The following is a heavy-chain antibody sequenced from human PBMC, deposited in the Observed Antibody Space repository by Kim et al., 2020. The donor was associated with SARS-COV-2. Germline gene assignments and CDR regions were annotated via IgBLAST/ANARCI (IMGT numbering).Heavy chain of an antibody. CDR3: ARVPRSRTRITMVRGVINYYYGMDV. CDR2: INAGNGNT. CDR1: GYTFTSYA. V-gene: IGHV1-3*01. J-gene: IGHJ6*02. Sequence: ASVKVSCKASGYTFTSYAMHWVRQAPGQRLEWMGWINAGNGNTKYSQKFQGRVTITRDTSASTAYMELSSLRSEDTAVYYCARVPRSRTRITMVRGVINYYYGMDVWGQGTPVTVSS. D-gene: IGHD3-10*01.